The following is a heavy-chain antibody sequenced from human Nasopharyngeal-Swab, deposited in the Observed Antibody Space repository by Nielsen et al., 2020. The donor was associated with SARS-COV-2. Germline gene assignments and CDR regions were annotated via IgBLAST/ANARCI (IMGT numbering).Heavy chain of an antibody. D-gene: IGHD4-11*01. CDR3: AKEPTVTTLREWFDP. CDR1: GFTFSSYG. J-gene: IGHJ5*02. Sequence: SLNISCAASGFTFSSYGMHWVRQAPGKGLEWVAVIWYDGSNKYYADSVKGRFTISRDNSKNTLYLQMNSLRAEDTAVYYCAKEPTVTTLREWFDPWGQGTLVTVSS. CDR2: IWYDGSNK. V-gene: IGHV3-33*06.